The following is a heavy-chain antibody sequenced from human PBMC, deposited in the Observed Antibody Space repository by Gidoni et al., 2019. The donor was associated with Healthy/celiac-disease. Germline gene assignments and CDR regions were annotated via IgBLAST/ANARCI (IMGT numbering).Heavy chain of an antibody. J-gene: IGHJ5*02. V-gene: IGHV3-21*01. D-gene: IGHD3-16*01. Sequence: EVQLVESGGGLVKPGGSLRLSCAASGFTFSSYSMNWVRQAPGKGLEWVSSISSSSSYIYYADSVKGRFTISRDNAKNSLYLQMNSLRAEDTAVYYCARDLPTFGGVDQIDPWGQGTLVTVSS. CDR3: ARDLPTFGGVDQIDP. CDR2: ISSSSSYI. CDR1: GFTFSSYS.